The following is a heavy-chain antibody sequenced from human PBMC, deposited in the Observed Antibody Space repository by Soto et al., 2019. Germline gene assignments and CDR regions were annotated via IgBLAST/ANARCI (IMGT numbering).Heavy chain of an antibody. Sequence: ASVKVSCKASGNTVPNYAIHWVRQAPGQRLEWMGWINGGNGNTYYSEHFQGRVTFTRDTSASTAYMELSSLRSEDTAVYYCARDVGGMDVWGQGTTVTVSS. J-gene: IGHJ6*02. V-gene: IGHV1-3*01. CDR2: INGGNGNT. D-gene: IGHD2-15*01. CDR3: ARDVGGMDV. CDR1: GNTVPNYA.